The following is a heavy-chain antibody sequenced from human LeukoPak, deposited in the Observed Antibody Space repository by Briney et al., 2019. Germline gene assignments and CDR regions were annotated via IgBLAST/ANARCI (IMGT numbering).Heavy chain of an antibody. CDR3: ARDVGSGWYGFFDY. V-gene: IGHV4-4*02. D-gene: IGHD6-19*01. Sequence: SGTLSLTCAVSGGSINSSNWWSWVRQPPGKGLGWIGEIYHSGSTNYNPSLKSRVTISVDKSKNQFSLKLSSVTAADTAVYYCARDVGSGWYGFFDYWGQGTLVTVSS. CDR1: GGSINSSNW. J-gene: IGHJ4*02. CDR2: IYHSGST.